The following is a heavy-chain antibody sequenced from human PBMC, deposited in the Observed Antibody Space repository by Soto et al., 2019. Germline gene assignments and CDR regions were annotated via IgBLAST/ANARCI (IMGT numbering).Heavy chain of an antibody. CDR2: IYYSGST. CDR3: ARRTPTGIHFDY. CDR1: GGSSVGYG. D-gene: IGHD1-1*01. V-gene: IGHV4-59*08. J-gene: IGHJ4*02. Sequence: SETLCLTYTVAGGSSVGYGGSWIRQPPGKGLEWIGYIYYSGSTNYNPSLKSRVTISVDTSKNQFSLKLSSVTAADTAVYYCARRTPTGIHFDYWGQGTLVTVSS.